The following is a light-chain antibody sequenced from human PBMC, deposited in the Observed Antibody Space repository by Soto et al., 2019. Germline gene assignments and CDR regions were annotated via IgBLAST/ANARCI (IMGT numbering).Light chain of an antibody. V-gene: IGKV1-9*01. Sequence: DIQLTQSPSFLSASEGDRVTIACRASQGISNLLAWYQQKPGEAPKLLISFASSLQSGVPSRFTGSGSGPEFTLTVSSLQPEDFATYYCQQFNSYPRTFGQGTKVEIK. CDR2: FAS. CDR3: QQFNSYPRT. CDR1: QGISNL. J-gene: IGKJ1*01.